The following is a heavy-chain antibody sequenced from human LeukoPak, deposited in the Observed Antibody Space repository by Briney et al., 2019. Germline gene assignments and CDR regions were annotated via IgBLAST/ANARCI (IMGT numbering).Heavy chain of an antibody. CDR3: ARHSYYYDSSGHYVDY. Sequence: SETLSLTCTVSGGSISSSSYYWGWIRQPPGKGLEWIGSIYYSGSTYYNPSLKSRVTISVDTSKNQFSLKLSSVTAADTAVYYCARHSYYYDSSGHYVDYWGQGTLVTVSS. CDR1: GGSISSSSYY. J-gene: IGHJ4*02. CDR2: IYYSGST. V-gene: IGHV4-39*01. D-gene: IGHD3-22*01.